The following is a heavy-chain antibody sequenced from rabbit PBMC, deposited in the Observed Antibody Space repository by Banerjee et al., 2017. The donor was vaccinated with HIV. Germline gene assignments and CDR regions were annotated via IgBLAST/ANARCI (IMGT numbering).Heavy chain of an antibody. J-gene: IGHJ4*01. CDR3: ARGGIDGSAGYGYGLNL. Sequence: QEQLVESGGGLVTLGGSLKLTCKASGLDFSSSYWIWWVRQAPGKGLEWIACIYSGSSGSTYYASWAKGRFTISKTSSTTVTLQMTSLTAADTATYFCARGGIDGSAGYGYGLNLRGQGTLVTVS. V-gene: IGHV1S45*01. CDR1: GLDFSSSYW. CDR2: IYSGSSGST. D-gene: IGHD6-1*01.